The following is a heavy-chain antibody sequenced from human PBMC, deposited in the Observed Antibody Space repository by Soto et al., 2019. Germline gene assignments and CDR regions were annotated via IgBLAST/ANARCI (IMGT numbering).Heavy chain of an antibody. CDR3: ARDHYYDSSGFNWFDP. J-gene: IGHJ5*02. CDR1: GGSISSYY. CDR2: IYCSGST. V-gene: IGHV4-59*12. Sequence: PSETLSLTCTVSGGSISSYYWSWIRQPPGKGLEWIGYIYCSGSTNYNPSLKSRVTISVDTSKNQFSLKLSSVTAADTAVYYCARDHYYDSSGFNWFDPWGQGTLVTVSS. D-gene: IGHD3-22*01.